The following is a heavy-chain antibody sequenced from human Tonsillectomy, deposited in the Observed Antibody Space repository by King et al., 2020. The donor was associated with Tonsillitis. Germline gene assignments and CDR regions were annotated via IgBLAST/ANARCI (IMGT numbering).Heavy chain of an antibody. CDR2: FDPENGET. J-gene: IGHJ4*02. V-gene: IGHV1-24*01. CDR1: GYTLTELS. D-gene: IGHD5-24*01. Sequence: QLVQSGAEVKKPGASVKVSCKVSGYTLTELSIHWVRQAPGKGLEWMGGFDPENGETIYAQKFQGRVTMTEDTSTDTAYMQLSSLRSEDTAVYYCAAFDIRQMPNYFDSWGQGTLVPVSS. CDR3: AAFDIRQMPNYFDS.